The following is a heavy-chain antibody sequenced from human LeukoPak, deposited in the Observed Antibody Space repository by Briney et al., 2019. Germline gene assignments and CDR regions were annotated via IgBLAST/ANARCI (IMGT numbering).Heavy chain of an antibody. CDR3: AKTDSSDYSYSFDY. J-gene: IGHJ4*02. CDR1: GFTLSSSA. D-gene: IGHD3-22*01. V-gene: IGHV3-23*01. CDR2: ISGSGGRT. Sequence: GGSLRLSCAASGFTLSSSAMNWVRQAPGKGLEWVSAISGSGGRTYYADSVKSRFTISRDNSKNTLYLQMNSLRAEDTAVYYCAKTDSSDYSYSFDYWGQGTLVTVSS.